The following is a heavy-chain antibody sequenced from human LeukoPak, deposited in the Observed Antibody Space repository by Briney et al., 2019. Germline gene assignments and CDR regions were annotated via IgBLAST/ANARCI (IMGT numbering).Heavy chain of an antibody. CDR1: GGSISSSSYY. CDR3: ARHHNSYDFWSGLDY. J-gene: IGHJ4*02. CDR2: IYYSGST. V-gene: IGHV4-39*01. D-gene: IGHD3-3*01. Sequence: SETLSLTCTVSGGSISSSSYYWGWIRQPPGKGLEWIGSIYYSGSTYYNPFLRSRVTISVDTSKNQFSLKLSSVTAADTAVYYCARHHNSYDFWSGLDYWGQGTLVTVSS.